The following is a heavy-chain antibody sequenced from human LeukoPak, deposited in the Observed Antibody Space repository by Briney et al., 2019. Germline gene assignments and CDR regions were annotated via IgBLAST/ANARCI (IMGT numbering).Heavy chain of an antibody. Sequence: SETLSLTCTVSGGSISSYYWSWIRQPPGKGLEWLGYIYYSGSTNYNPSLKSRVTISVDTSKNQFSLKLSSVTAADTAVYYCARDVRGSRLTPDAFDIWGQGTMVTVSS. CDR3: ARDVRGSRLTPDAFDI. V-gene: IGHV4-59*01. CDR2: IYYSGST. D-gene: IGHD3-16*01. J-gene: IGHJ3*02. CDR1: GGSISSYY.